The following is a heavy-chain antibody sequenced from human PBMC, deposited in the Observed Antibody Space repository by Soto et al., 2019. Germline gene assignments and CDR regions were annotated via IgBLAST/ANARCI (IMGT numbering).Heavy chain of an antibody. J-gene: IGHJ4*02. CDR3: ARVVGAANSLRY. D-gene: IGHD1-26*01. CDR2: IKQDGSEE. V-gene: IGHV3-7*01. CDR1: GFPFSGHW. Sequence: EVQLVESGGGLVQPGGSLSLSCVASGFPFSGHWMSWVRQAPGKGLEWVANIKQDGSEEHYVDSVKGRFTVSRDNAKNSRNLQMNGLRSEETAGYYCARVVGAANSLRYWGQGTLVTVSS.